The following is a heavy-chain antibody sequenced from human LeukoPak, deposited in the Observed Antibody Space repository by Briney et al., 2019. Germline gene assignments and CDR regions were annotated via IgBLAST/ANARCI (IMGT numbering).Heavy chain of an antibody. D-gene: IGHD3-10*01. CDR3: ARSSDLLYNWFDP. V-gene: IGHV4-59*08. CDR2: IHYSGST. J-gene: IGHJ5*02. Sequence: SETLSLTCTVSGGSISTYYWSWIRQPPGKGLEWIGYIHYSGSTSYNPSLKSRVTISVDTSKNQFSLKLSSVTAADTAVYYCARSSDLLYNWFDPWGQGTLVTVSS. CDR1: GGSISTYY.